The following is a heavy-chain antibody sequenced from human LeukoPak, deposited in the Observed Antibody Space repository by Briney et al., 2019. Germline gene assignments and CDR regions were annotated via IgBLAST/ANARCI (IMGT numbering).Heavy chain of an antibody. Sequence: SQTLSLTCTVSGGSISSGGYSWSWIRQPPGKGLEWIAFFYHSGSAYYNPSLKSRLAISVDRSKNQFSLKLSSVTAADTAVYYCARGADTAMVVYDYWGQGTLVTVSS. D-gene: IGHD5-18*01. V-gene: IGHV4-30-2*01. CDR2: FYHSGSA. CDR3: ARGADTAMVVYDY. CDR1: GGSISSGGYS. J-gene: IGHJ4*02.